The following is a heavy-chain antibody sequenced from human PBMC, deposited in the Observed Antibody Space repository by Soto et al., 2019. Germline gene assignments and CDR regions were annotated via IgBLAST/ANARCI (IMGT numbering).Heavy chain of an antibody. CDR3: ARGKGVVVVAANWFDP. V-gene: IGHV4-34*01. J-gene: IGHJ5*02. CDR2: INHSGST. CDR1: GGSFSGYY. D-gene: IGHD2-15*01. Sequence: QVQLQQWGAGLLKPSEPLSLTCAVYGGSFSGYYWSWIRQPPGKGLEWIGEINHSGSTNYNPSLKSRVTISVDTSKNQFSLKLSSVTAADTAVYYCARGKGVVVVAANWFDPWGQGTLVTVSS.